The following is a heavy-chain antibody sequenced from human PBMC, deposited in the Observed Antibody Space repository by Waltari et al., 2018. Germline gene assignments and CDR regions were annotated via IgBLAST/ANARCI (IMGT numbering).Heavy chain of an antibody. Sequence: VQLVQSGAEVKKPGESLKISCKGSGGTFSTYTISWVRQAPGQGLEWMGRIVPILGPANYAQKFQGRLTITADKSTSTAYMELSSLRSEDTAVYYCAFAGVTTYSGSLDSWGQGTLVTVSS. CDR3: AFAGVTTYSGSLDS. CDR1: GGTFSTYT. V-gene: IGHV1-69*08. J-gene: IGHJ4*02. D-gene: IGHD1-26*01. CDR2: IVPILGPA.